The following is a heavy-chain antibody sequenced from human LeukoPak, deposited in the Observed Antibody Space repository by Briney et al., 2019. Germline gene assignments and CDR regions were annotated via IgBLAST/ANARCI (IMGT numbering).Heavy chain of an antibody. J-gene: IGHJ6*02. CDR1: GGSISSGSYD. V-gene: IGHV4-61*02. CDR2: IYTSGST. Sequence: SETLSLTCTVSGGSISSGSYDWSWIRQPAGKGLEWIGRIYTSGSTNYNPSLKSRVTISVDTSKNQFSLKLSSVTAADTAVYYCATTGYSSSWSPYYGMDVWGQGTTVTVSS. CDR3: ATTGYSSSWSPYYGMDV. D-gene: IGHD6-13*01.